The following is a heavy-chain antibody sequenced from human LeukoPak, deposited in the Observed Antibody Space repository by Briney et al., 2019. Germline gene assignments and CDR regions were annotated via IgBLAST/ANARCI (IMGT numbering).Heavy chain of an antibody. CDR1: GGSISSYY. J-gene: IGHJ4*02. V-gene: IGHV4-59*08. CDR3: ARRPPEYSSSSDGFDY. Sequence: SETPSLTCTVSGGSISSYYWSWIRQPPGKGLEWIGYIYYSGSTNYNSSLKSRVTISVDTSKNQFSLKLSSVTAADTAVYYCARRPPEYSSSSDGFDYWGQGTLVTVSS. CDR2: IYYSGST. D-gene: IGHD6-6*01.